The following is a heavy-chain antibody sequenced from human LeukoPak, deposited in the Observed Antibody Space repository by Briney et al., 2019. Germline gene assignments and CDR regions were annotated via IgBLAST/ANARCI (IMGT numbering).Heavy chain of an antibody. CDR3: ATLGISGYFRDY. V-gene: IGHV1-2*02. D-gene: IGHD3-22*01. CDR2: INPKSGGT. Sequence: ASVTVSCKGSGYTFTDYYIHWVRQAPGQGLEWMGWINPKSGGTNYAQKFQGRVTMTRDTSISTAYMELRSDATAVYYCATLGISGYFRDYWGQGTLVTVSS. CDR1: GYTFTDYY. J-gene: IGHJ4*02.